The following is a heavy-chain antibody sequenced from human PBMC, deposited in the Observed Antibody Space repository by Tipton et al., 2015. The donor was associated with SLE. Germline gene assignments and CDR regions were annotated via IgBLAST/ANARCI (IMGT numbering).Heavy chain of an antibody. D-gene: IGHD3-22*01. CDR3: ARGYYYDSGSEQDYYGMDV. V-gene: IGHV4-39*01. CDR1: GASISSSSYY. Sequence: TLSLTCSVSGASISSSSYYWVWIRQPPGKGLEWIGRIYYSGTFYYNPSLKSRVAISADTSKNQFSLKLSSVTAADTAVYYCARGYYYDSGSEQDYYGMDVWGQGTTVIVSS. J-gene: IGHJ6*02. CDR2: IYYSGTF.